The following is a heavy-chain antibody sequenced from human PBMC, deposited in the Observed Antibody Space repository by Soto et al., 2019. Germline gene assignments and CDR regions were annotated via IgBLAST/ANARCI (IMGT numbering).Heavy chain of an antibody. CDR3: VKGGNRHYAFWSDY. D-gene: IGHD3-3*01. CDR2: INWNSGRI. V-gene: IGHV3-9*01. J-gene: IGHJ4*02. Sequence: EVQLVESWGGLVQPGRSLRLSCAASGFTFDAYAMHWVRQATGKGLEWVAGINWNSGRIVYADSVEGRLTIARDNGKNSMYLQMNSLRAEDTALYYCVKGGNRHYAFWSDYWGQGTLVTVSS. CDR1: GFTFDAYA.